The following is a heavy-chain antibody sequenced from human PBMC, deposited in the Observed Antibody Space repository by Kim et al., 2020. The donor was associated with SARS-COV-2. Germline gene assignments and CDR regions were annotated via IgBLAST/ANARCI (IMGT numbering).Heavy chain of an antibody. CDR3: ARIAIVEGAFDV. V-gene: IGHV3-33*01. CDR2: K. J-gene: IGHJ3*01. Sequence: KHYGDDVMGRSIISRENAENTLYLQMNSLRVDDTAVYYCARIAIVEGAFDVWGQGTVVTVSA. D-gene: IGHD3-16*02.